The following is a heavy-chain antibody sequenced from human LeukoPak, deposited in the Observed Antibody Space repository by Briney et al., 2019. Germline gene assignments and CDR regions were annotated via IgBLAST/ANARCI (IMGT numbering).Heavy chain of an antibody. CDR2: ISYDGNNK. CDR1: GFTFSSYW. D-gene: IGHD2-21*02. V-gene: IGHV3-30-3*01. Sequence: PGGSLRLSCAASGFTFSSYWMSWVRQAPGKGLEWVTCISYDGNNKYYTDSVKGRFTITRDNPKNTLYLQLNSLRVEDTAVYYCARDLAYCGGDCYSAVNDYWGQGTLVTVSS. CDR3: ARDLAYCGGDCYSAVNDY. J-gene: IGHJ4*02.